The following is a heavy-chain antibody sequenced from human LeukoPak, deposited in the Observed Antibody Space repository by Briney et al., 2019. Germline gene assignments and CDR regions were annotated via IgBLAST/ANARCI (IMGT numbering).Heavy chain of an antibody. CDR3: ASNVYNWNDDGAYYFDY. CDR1: GGSISSGDYY. Sequence: SETLSLTCTVSGGSISSGDYYWSWIRQPPGKGLEWIGYIYYSGSTYYNPSLKSRVTISVDTSKNQFSLKLSSVTAADTAVYYCASNVYNWNDDGAYYFDYWGQGTLVTVSS. CDR2: IYYSGST. V-gene: IGHV4-30-4*01. J-gene: IGHJ4*02. D-gene: IGHD1-20*01.